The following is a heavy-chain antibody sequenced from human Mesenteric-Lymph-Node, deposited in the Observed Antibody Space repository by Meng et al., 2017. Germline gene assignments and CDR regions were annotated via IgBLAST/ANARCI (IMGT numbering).Heavy chain of an antibody. CDR2: IWYDGSNK. D-gene: IGHD4-23*01. CDR3: ARGNRGNSDAFDI. CDR1: GFTFSSYG. V-gene: IGHV3-33*01. J-gene: IGHJ3*02. Sequence: GESLKISCAASGFTFSSYGMHWVRQAPGKGLEWVAVIWYDGSNKYYADSVKGRFTISRDNSKNTLYLQMNSLATEDTAVYFCARGNRGNSDAFDIWGQGTRVTVSS.